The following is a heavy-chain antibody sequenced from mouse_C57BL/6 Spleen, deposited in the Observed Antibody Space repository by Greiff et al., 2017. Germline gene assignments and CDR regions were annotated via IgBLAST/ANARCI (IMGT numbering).Heavy chain of an antibody. CDR1: GFTFSSYA. D-gene: IGHD1-1*01. J-gene: IGHJ3*01. Sequence: EVTLMESGGGLVKPGGSLKLSCAASGFTFSSYAMSWVRQTPEKRLEWVATISDGGSYTYYPDNVKGRFTISRDNAKNNLYLQMSHLKSEDTAMYYCARDNGSSPWFAYWGQGTLVTVSA. CDR2: ISDGGSYT. V-gene: IGHV5-4*01. CDR3: ARDNGSSPWFAY.